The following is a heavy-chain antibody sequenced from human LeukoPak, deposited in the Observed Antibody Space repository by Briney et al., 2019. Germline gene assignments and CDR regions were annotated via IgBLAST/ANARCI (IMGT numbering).Heavy chain of an antibody. Sequence: SETLSLTCTVSGGSISSSSYYWGWIRQPPGKGLEWIGSIYYSGSTYYNPSLKSRVTISIDTSKNQFSLKLSSVTAADTAVYYCARVFNYYYSYMDVWGKGTTVTVSS. CDR2: IYYSGST. CDR3: ARVFNYYYSYMDV. CDR1: GGSISSSSYY. V-gene: IGHV4-39*07. J-gene: IGHJ6*03.